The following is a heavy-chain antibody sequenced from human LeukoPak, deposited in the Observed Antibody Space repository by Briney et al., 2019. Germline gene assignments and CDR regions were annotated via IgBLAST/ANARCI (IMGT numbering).Heavy chain of an antibody. Sequence: GASVKVSCKVSGYTLTELSMHWVRQAPGKGLEWMGGFDPEDGETIYAQKFQGRVTMTEDTSTDTAYMELSSLRSEHTAVYHCATSITIFGELDYWGQGTLVTVSS. J-gene: IGHJ4*02. CDR1: GYTLTELS. CDR2: FDPEDGET. CDR3: ATSITIFGELDY. V-gene: IGHV1-24*01. D-gene: IGHD3-3*01.